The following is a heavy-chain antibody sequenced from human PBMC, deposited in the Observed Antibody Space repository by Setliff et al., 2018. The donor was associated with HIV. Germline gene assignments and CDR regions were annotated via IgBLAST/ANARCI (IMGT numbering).Heavy chain of an antibody. D-gene: IGHD3-22*01. CDR3: ARSLVPSGYYYGRHAFDI. CDR2: IYYSGNT. V-gene: IGHV4-59*08. J-gene: IGHJ3*02. Sequence: PSETLSLTCTVSGGSTSSYSWSWIRQPPGKGLEWIGYIYYSGNTNYNPSFKSRVTISVDTSKNQFSLRVNSVTAADTAVYYCARSLVPSGYYYGRHAFDIWGQGTKVTVSS. CDR1: GGSTSSYS.